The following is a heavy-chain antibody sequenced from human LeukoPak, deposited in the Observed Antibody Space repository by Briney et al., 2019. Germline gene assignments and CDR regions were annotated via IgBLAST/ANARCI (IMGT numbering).Heavy chain of an antibody. CDR3: ARRGIAAAGTNFDY. D-gene: IGHD6-13*01. J-gene: IGHJ4*02. CDR2: IWYDGSNK. CDR1: GFTFSSYG. Sequence: QPGGSLRLSCAASGFTFSSYGMHWVRQAPGKGLEWVAVIWYDGSNKYYADSVKGRFTISIDNSKNTLYLQMNSLRAEDTAVYYCARRGIAAAGTNFDYWGQGTLVTVSS. V-gene: IGHV3-33*01.